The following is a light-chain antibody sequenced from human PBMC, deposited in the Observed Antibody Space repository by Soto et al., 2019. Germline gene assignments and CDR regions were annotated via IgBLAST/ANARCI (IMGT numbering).Light chain of an antibody. J-gene: IGLJ3*02. CDR3: SSYTTTSTLV. CDR1: SSDVGGYNY. Sequence: QSALTQPPSASGSPGQSVTISCTGTSSDVGGYNYVSWYQQHPGKAPKLMIYEVRNRPSGISYRFTGSKSGNTASLTISGLQAEDEADYYCSSYTTTSTLVFGGGTKLTVL. V-gene: IGLV2-14*01. CDR2: EVR.